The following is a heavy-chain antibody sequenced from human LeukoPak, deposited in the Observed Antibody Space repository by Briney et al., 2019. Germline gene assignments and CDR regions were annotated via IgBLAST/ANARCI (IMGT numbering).Heavy chain of an antibody. D-gene: IGHD1-26*01. J-gene: IGHJ4*02. CDR3: ARDHSGSYWGMPDY. V-gene: IGHV1-2*02. Sequence: ASVKVSCKASGYTFIGYYMHWVRQAPGQGLEWMGWINPDSGGTNYAQKFQGRVTMTRDTSISTAYMELSSLRSDGTAVYYCARDHSGSYWGMPDYWGQGTLVTVSS. CDR2: INPDSGGT. CDR1: GYTFIGYY.